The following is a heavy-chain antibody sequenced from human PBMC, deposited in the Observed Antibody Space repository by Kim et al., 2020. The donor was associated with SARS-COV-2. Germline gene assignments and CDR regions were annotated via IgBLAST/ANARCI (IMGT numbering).Heavy chain of an antibody. V-gene: IGHV4-59*08. Sequence: SETLSLTCTVSGGSISSYYWSWIRQPPGKGLEWIGYIYYSGSTNYNPSLKSRVTISVDTSKNQFSLKLSSVTAADTAVYYCARLRVDTAMVTTFDPWGQGTLVTVSS. CDR2: IYYSGST. CDR3: ARLRVDTAMVTTFDP. CDR1: GGSISSYY. J-gene: IGHJ5*02. D-gene: IGHD5-18*01.